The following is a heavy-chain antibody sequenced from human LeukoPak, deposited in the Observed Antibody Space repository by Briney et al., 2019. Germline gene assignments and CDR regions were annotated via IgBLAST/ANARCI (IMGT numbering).Heavy chain of an antibody. CDR2: IYYSGST. V-gene: IGHV4-39*02. Sequence: SETLSLTCTVSGGSISSSSYYWGWIRQPPGKGLEWIGSIYYSGSTYYNPSLKSRVTISVDTSKNQFSLKLSSVTAADTAVYYCAREGTMIVVVNAFDIWGQGTMVTVSS. CDR1: GGSISSSSYY. CDR3: AREGTMIVVVNAFDI. J-gene: IGHJ3*02. D-gene: IGHD3-22*01.